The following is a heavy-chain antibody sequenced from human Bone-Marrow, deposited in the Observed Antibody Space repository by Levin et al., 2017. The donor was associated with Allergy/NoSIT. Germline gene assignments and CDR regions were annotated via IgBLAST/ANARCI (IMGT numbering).Heavy chain of an antibody. D-gene: IGHD3-10*01. J-gene: IGHJ4*02. Sequence: SQTLSLTCAVYGGSFSGYYWSWIRQPPGKGLEWIGEINHSGSTNYNPSLKSRVTISVDTSKNQFSLKLSSVTAADTAVYYCARAYYYGSGIGGDYFDYWGQGTLVTVSS. CDR2: INHSGST. CDR3: ARAYYYGSGIGGDYFDY. V-gene: IGHV4-34*01. CDR1: GGSFSGYY.